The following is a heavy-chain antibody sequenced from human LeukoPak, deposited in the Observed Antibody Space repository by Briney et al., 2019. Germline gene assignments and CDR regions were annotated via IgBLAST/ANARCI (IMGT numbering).Heavy chain of an antibody. J-gene: IGHJ5*02. CDR3: ARGPNIEWIAAAGMNWFDP. CDR2: INPSGGST. D-gene: IGHD6-13*01. Sequence: ASVKVSCKASGYTFTSYYMHWVRQAPGQGLEWMGIINPSGGSTSYAQKFQGRVTMTRDTSTSTVYMELSSLRSEDTAVYYCARGPNIEWIAAAGMNWFDPWGQGTLVTVSS. CDR1: GYTFTSYY. V-gene: IGHV1-46*01.